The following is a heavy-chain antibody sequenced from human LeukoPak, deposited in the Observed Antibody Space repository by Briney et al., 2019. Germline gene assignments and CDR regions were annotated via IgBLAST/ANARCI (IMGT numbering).Heavy chain of an antibody. CDR3: YHYDSSGYHTFDY. D-gene: IGHD3-22*01. V-gene: IGHV3-23*01. CDR1: GFTFSSYG. CDR2: ISGSGGST. J-gene: IGHJ4*02. Sequence: GGSLRLSCAASGFTFSSYGMSWVRQAPGKGLEWVSAISGSGGSTYYADSVKGRFTISRDNSKNTLYLQMNSLRAEDTAVYYCYHYDSSGYHTFDYWGQGTLVTVSS.